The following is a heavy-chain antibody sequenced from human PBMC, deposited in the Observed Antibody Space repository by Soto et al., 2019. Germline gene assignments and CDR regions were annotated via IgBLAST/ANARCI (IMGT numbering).Heavy chain of an antibody. CDR2: INPIGGST. V-gene: IGHV1-46*01. Sequence: ASVKVSCKASGYTFTSYYMHWVRQAPGQGLEWMGIINPIGGSTSYAQKFQGRVTMTRDTSTSTVYMELSSLRSEDTAVYYCARAAAYYYDSSGYYFFDYWGQGTLVTVSS. D-gene: IGHD3-22*01. CDR3: ARAAAYYYDSSGYYFFDY. J-gene: IGHJ4*02. CDR1: GYTFTSYY.